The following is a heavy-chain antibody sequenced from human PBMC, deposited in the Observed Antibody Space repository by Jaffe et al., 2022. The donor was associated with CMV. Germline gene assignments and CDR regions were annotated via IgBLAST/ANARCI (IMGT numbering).Heavy chain of an antibody. CDR2: INHSGST. D-gene: IGHD6-13*01. Sequence: QVQLQQWGAGLLKPSETLSLTCAVYGGSFSGYYWSWIRQPPGKGLEWIGEINHSGSTNYNPSLKSRVTISVDTSKNQFSLKLSSVTAADTAVYYCARLVGGIAAAGPPTYYYYMDVWGKGTTVTVSS. CDR3: ARLVGGIAAAGPPTYYYYMDV. J-gene: IGHJ6*03. CDR1: GGSFSGYY. V-gene: IGHV4-34*01.